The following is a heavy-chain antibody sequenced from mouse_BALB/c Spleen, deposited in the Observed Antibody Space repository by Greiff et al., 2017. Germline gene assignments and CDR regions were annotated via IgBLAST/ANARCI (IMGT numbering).Heavy chain of an antibody. CDR2: IRLKSNNYAT. CDR3: TRGTTVDLYYAMDY. J-gene: IGHJ4*01. D-gene: IGHD1-1*01. CDR1: GFTFSNYW. Sequence: EVKLVESGGGLVQPGGSMKLSCVASGFTFSNYWMNWVRQSPEKGLEWVAEIRLKSNNYATHYAESVKGRFTISRDDSKSSVYLQMNNLRAEDTGMYYCTRGTTVDLYYAMDYWGQGTSVTVSS. V-gene: IGHV6-6*02.